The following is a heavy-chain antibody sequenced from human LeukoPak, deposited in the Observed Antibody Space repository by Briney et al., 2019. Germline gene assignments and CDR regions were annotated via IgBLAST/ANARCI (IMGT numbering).Heavy chain of an antibody. CDR3: ARMEGPGVILDSPFDY. CDR2: IIPIFGTA. J-gene: IGHJ4*02. D-gene: IGHD3-10*01. V-gene: IGHV1-69*13. Sequence: ASVKVSCKASGGTFSSYAISWVRQAPGQGLEWMGGIIPIFGTANYAQKFQGRVTITADESTSTAYMELSSLRSEDTAVYYCARMEGPGVILDSPFDYWGQGTLVTVSS. CDR1: GGTFSSYA.